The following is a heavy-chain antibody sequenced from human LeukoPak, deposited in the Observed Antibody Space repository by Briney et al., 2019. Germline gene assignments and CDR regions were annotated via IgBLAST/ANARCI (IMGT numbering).Heavy chain of an antibody. D-gene: IGHD2-15*01. CDR1: GFTFNSSA. J-gene: IGHJ4*02. CDR2: IGGSGSAT. Sequence: GGSLRLSCAASGFTFNSSAMCWVRQAPGKGLEWVSLIGGSGSATYYADSVKGRFTISRDNSKNTLYLQMNSLRAEDTAEYYCAEGRSGSWYDPLDYWGQGTLVTVSS. CDR3: AEGRSGSWYDPLDY. V-gene: IGHV3-23*01.